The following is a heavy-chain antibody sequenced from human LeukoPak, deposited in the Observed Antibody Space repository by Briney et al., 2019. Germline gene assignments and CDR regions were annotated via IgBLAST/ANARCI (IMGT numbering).Heavy chain of an antibody. CDR1: GFTFDDYG. CDR3: ARAVSNSGWYGSVDY. J-gene: IGHJ4*02. Sequence: GGSLRLSCAASGFTFDDYGMSWVRQAPGKGLEWVSGINWNGGRTGYAESVKGRFTISRGNAKNSLYLQMNTLRAEDTALYYCARAVSNSGWYGSVDYWGQGTLVTLSS. V-gene: IGHV3-20*04. D-gene: IGHD6-19*01. CDR2: INWNGGRT.